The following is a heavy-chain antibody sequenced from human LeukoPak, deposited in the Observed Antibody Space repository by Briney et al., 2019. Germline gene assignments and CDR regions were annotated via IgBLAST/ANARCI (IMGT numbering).Heavy chain of an antibody. CDR2: IIPILGIA. CDR1: GGTFSSYA. D-gene: IGHD4-17*01. Sequence: SVKVSCKASGGTFSSYAISWVRQAPGQGLEWMGRIIPILGIANYAQKFQGRVTITADKSTSTAYMELSSLRSEDTAVYYCARVVQLHYGDYGYYFDYWGQGTLVTVSS. V-gene: IGHV1-69*04. J-gene: IGHJ4*02. CDR3: ARVVQLHYGDYGYYFDY.